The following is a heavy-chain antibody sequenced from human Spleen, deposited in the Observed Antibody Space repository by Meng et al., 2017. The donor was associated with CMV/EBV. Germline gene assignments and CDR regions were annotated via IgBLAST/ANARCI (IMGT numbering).Heavy chain of an antibody. D-gene: IGHD1-26*01. CDR2: ISAYNGNT. CDR1: GYTFTSYG. V-gene: IGHV1-18*01. J-gene: IGHJ6*02. Sequence: ASVKVSCKASGYTFTSYGISWVRQAPGQGLEWMGWISAYNGNTNYAQKLQGRVTMTTDTSTSTAYMELRSLRSDDTAVYYCAREQGGSFDDYYYYGMDVWGQGTTVTVSS. CDR3: AREQGGSFDDYYYYGMDV.